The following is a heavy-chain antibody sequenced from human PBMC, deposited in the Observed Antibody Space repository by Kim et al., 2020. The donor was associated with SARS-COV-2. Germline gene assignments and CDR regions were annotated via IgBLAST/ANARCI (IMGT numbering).Heavy chain of an antibody. Sequence: GGSLRLSCAASGFTFSSYGMHWVRQAPGKGLEWVAVIWYDGSNKYYADSVKGRFTISRDNSKNTLYLQMNSLRAEDTAVYYCARDTEDGFTIFGVGGFDPGGQGTLVTVSS. D-gene: IGHD3-3*01. CDR2: IWYDGSNK. CDR3: ARDTEDGFTIFGVGGFDP. V-gene: IGHV3-33*08. CDR1: GFTFSSYG. J-gene: IGHJ5*02.